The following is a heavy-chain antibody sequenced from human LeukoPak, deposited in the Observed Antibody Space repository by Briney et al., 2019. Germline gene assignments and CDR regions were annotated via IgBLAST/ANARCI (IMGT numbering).Heavy chain of an antibody. CDR2: INPSGGST. CDR3: ARDPYYYDSSGYYPLYYFDY. CDR1: GYTFTSYH. J-gene: IGHJ4*02. D-gene: IGHD3-22*01. Sequence: ASVKVSCKASGYTFTSYHMHWVRQAPGQGLEWMGIINPSGGSTSYAQKFQGRVTMTRDTSTSTVYMELSSLRSEDTAVYYCARDPYYYDSSGYYPLYYFDYWGQGTLVTVSS. V-gene: IGHV1-46*01.